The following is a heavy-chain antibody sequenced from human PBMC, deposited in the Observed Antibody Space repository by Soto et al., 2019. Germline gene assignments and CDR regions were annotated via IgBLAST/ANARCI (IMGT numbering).Heavy chain of an antibody. D-gene: IGHD5-12*01. V-gene: IGHV4-59*02. CDR1: GASVNDFY. CDR2: IYHSGST. J-gene: IGHJ4*02. CDR3: ARVASEGYNL. Sequence: QVQLQESGPGLVKPSETLSLTCTVSGASVNDFYWSWIRQPPGKGLEWIGYIYHSGSTNYNPSLKSRVPIFIDTPRNQLPLNLNSVTAADTAVYYCARVASEGYNLGGQGTLVPVPS.